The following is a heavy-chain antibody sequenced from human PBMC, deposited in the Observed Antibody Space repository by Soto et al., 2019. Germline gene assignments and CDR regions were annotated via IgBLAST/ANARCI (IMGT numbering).Heavy chain of an antibody. Sequence: GGSLRLSCAASGFSLSSYGFHWVRQAPGKGLEWVSSTPGSGGSAYYADSVRGRFTISRDNSKNTVYLQLDSLRPEDSAIYYCAKGGSSGWFYFDFWGQGTQVTVSS. CDR3: AKGGSSGWFYFDF. CDR1: GFSLSSYG. CDR2: TPGSGGSA. D-gene: IGHD6-19*01. J-gene: IGHJ4*02. V-gene: IGHV3-23*01.